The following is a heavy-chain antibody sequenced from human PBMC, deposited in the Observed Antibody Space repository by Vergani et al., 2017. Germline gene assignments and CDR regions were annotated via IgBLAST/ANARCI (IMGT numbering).Heavy chain of an antibody. CDR1: GFTFSTYA. CDR2: ISSDGGST. D-gene: IGHD3-22*01. J-gene: IGHJ4*01. CDR3: AVPQRTSAYYYSGLDY. V-gene: IGHV3-23*01. Sequence: EVQLLESGGGLVQPGGSLRLSCAASGFTFSTYAMTWVRQAPGKGLEWVSTISSDGGSTYYADSVKGRFTISRENSKNTLSLQMNSLTAEDTAIYYCAVPQRTSAYYYSGLDYWSQGILVTVSS.